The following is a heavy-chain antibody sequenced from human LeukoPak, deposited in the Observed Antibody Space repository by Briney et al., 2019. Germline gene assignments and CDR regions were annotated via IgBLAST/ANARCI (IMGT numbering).Heavy chain of an antibody. V-gene: IGHV5-51*01. Sequence: GESLKISCKGSGYSFTSYWIGWVRQMPGKGLEWMGIIYPDDSDITYSPSFRGQGTISADKSISTAYLQWNSLKASDTAMYYCARRLMYYYDTSGYDVAFDIWGQGTMVTVSS. CDR2: IYPDDSDI. CDR1: GYSFTSYW. CDR3: ARRLMYYYDTSGYDVAFDI. J-gene: IGHJ3*02. D-gene: IGHD3-22*01.